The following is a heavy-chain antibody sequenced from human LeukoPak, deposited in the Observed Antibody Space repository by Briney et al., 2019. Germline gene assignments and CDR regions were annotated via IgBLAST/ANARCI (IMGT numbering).Heavy chain of an antibody. CDR1: GGTFSSYA. D-gene: IGHD3-3*01. CDR3: AREGIYDFWSGYFSY. Sequence: GASVKVSCKASGGTFSSYAISWVRQAPGQGLEWMGGIIPIFGTANYAQKFQGRVTITADESTSTAYMELSSLRSEDTAVYYCAREGIYDFWSGYFSYWGQGTLVTVSS. J-gene: IGHJ4*02. CDR2: IIPIFGTA. V-gene: IGHV1-69*13.